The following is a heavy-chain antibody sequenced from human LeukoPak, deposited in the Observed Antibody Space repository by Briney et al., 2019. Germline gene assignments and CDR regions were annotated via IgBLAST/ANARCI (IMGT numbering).Heavy chain of an antibody. J-gene: IGHJ4*02. Sequence: PGGSLRLSCVASEFTFRIYNMNWVRQAPGKGLEWISYINSTSGTIYYADSVKDRFTISRDNSKNSLYLQMSSLRAEDTAVYYCATDVFRGPPIRGNYWGQGTLVTVSS. CDR1: EFTFRIYN. CDR3: ATDVFRGPPIRGNY. CDR2: INSTSGTI. V-gene: IGHV3-48*04. D-gene: IGHD3-10*01.